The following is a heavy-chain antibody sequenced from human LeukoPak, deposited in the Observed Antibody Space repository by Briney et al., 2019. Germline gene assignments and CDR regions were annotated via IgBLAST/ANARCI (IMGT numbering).Heavy chain of an antibody. J-gene: IGHJ4*02. D-gene: IGHD2-8*01. Sequence: AASVKVSCKASGYTFTGYYMHWVRQAPGQGLEWMGRIHPNSGVTNYAQKFQGRVTMTRDTSISTAYMELSRLRSDDTAVYYCARDLGYCTNGVCHTRFDYWGQGTLVAVSS. CDR3: ARDLGYCTNGVCHTRFDY. V-gene: IGHV1-2*06. CDR1: GYTFTGYY. CDR2: IHPNSGVT.